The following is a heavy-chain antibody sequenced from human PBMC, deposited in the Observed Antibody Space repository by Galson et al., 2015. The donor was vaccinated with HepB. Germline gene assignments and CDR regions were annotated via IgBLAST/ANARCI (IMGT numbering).Heavy chain of an antibody. CDR1: GDSVSSNSAI. CDR2: TYYRSKWYN. Sequence: CAISGDSVSSNSAIWNWIRQSPSRGLEWLGRTYYRSKWYNDYSVSVKSRITISPDTSKNQFSLQLNSVTPEDTAFYYCMRRDDSWSSDYWGQGTLLTVSS. CDR3: MRRDDSWSSDY. J-gene: IGHJ4*02. D-gene: IGHD6-13*01. V-gene: IGHV6-1*01.